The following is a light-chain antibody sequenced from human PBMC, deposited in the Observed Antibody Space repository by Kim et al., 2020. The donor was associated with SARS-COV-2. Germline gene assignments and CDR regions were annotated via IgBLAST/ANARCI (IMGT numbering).Light chain of an antibody. CDR3: QSYDSGSWV. J-gene: IGLJ3*02. CDR1: GGSIARNY. Sequence: GKELTIPRPRRGGSIARNYGQWYQQRPGIPPATLIYEDTQRPSGVPDRFSGSIDSTFNSASLTISGLKTEDEGDYYCQSYDSGSWVFGGGTKVTVL. CDR2: EDT. V-gene: IGLV6-57*01.